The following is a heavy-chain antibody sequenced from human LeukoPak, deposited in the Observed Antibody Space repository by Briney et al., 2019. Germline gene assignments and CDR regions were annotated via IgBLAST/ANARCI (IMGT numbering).Heavy chain of an antibody. CDR1: GGSISSYY. Sequence: PSETLSLTCTVSGGSISSYYWSWIRQPPGKGLEWIGYIYYSGSTNYNPSLKSRVTISVDTSKNQFSLKLSSVTAADTAVYYCARDQVVRGVDAFDIWGQGTMVAVSS. J-gene: IGHJ3*02. CDR3: ARDQVVRGVDAFDI. D-gene: IGHD2-15*01. CDR2: IYYSGST. V-gene: IGHV4-59*01.